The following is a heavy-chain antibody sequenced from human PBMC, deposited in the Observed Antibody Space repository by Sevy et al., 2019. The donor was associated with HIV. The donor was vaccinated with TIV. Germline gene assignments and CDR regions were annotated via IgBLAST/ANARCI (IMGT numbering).Heavy chain of an antibody. CDR2: FDPEDAKT. CDR3: ATTKDYYESSGDPFDY. CDR1: GYTLTQLS. Sequence: ASVKVSCKVSGYTLTQLSMHWVRLTPGKGLEWMASFDPEDAKTVHSQKFQGRLSMTEDTSTHTAYMELSSLKSEDTAVYYCATTKDYYESSGDPFDYWRQGTLVTVSS. D-gene: IGHD3-22*01. J-gene: IGHJ4*02. V-gene: IGHV1-24*01.